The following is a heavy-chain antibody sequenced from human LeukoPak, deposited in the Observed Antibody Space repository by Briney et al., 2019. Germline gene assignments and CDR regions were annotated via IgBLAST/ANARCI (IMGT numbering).Heavy chain of an antibody. CDR1: GYTFIDYY. CDR2: INPNSGGT. D-gene: IGHD3-10*01. CDR3: ARVFMVRGVPFDY. V-gene: IGHV1-2*02. J-gene: IGHJ4*02. Sequence: ASVKVSCKSSGYTFIDYYIHWVRQAPGQGLEWMGWINPNSGGTNYAQKFQGRVTMTRDTSISTAYMELSRLRSDDTAVYYCARVFMVRGVPFDYWGQGTLVTVSS.